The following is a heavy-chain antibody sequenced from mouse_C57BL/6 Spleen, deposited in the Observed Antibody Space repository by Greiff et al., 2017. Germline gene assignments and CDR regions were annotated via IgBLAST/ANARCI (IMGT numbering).Heavy chain of an antibody. CDR2: IDPSDSYT. J-gene: IGHJ3*01. CDR1: GYTFTSYW. Sequence: QVQLQQPGAELVRPGTSVKLSCKASGYTFTSYWMHWVKQRPGQGLEWIGVIDPSDSYTNYNQKFKGKATLTVDTSSSTAYMQLSSLTSEDSAVYYCARDSKAWFAYWGRGTLVTVSA. D-gene: IGHD2-5*01. V-gene: IGHV1-59*01. CDR3: ARDSKAWFAY.